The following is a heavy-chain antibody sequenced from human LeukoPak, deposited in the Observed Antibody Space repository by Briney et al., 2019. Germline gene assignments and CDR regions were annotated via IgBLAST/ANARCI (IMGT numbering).Heavy chain of an antibody. CDR2: IYYSGRTNY. D-gene: IGHD4-11*01. CDR1: GGSIRNYF. CDR3: ARGLGYDYSNYGDWFDP. Sequence: SETLSLTCTVSGGSIRNYFWSWIRQPPGKGLEWIGYIYYSGRTNYNYNPSLKSRVSISVDTSKNQFSLKLSSVTAADTAVYYCARGLGYDYSNYGDWFDPWGQGTLVTVSS. V-gene: IGHV4-59*01. J-gene: IGHJ5*02.